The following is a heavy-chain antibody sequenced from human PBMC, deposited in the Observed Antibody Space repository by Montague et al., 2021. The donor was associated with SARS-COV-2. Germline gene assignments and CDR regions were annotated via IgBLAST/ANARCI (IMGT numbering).Heavy chain of an antibody. V-gene: IGHV2-70*11. CDR3: ARTDGFNLLGFDS. D-gene: IGHD5-24*01. Sequence: PALVTPTQTLTLTCTFSGFSLTTGGMYVSWIRQPPGKALEWLARVAWDDDKYYSASLKTRLTISQDTSKNQVVLTMTDLAPLDTGTYYCARTDGFNLLGFDSWGQGTLVAVSS. J-gene: IGHJ4*02. CDR1: GFSLTTGGMY. CDR2: VAWDDDK.